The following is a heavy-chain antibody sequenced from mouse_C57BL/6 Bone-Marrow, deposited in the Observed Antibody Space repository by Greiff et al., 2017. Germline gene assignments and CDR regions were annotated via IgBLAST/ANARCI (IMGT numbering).Heavy chain of an antibody. CDR2: IDPENGDT. J-gene: IGHJ3*01. V-gene: IGHV14-4*01. CDR3: TADGYY. CDR1: GFNIKDDY. Sequence: EVQVVESGAELVRPGASVKLSCTASGFNIKDDYMHWVKQRPEQGLEWIGWIDPENGDTEYASKFQGKATITADTSSNTAYLQLSSLTSEDTAVYYCTADGYYWGQGTLVTVSA. D-gene: IGHD2-3*01.